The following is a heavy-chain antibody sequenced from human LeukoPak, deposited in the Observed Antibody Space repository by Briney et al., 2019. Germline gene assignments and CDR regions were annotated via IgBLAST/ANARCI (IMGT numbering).Heavy chain of an antibody. J-gene: IGHJ4*02. Sequence: GTSVKVSCKASGFTFTCSAVQWVRQARGQRLEWIGWIVVGSGNTNYAQKFQERVTITRDMSTSTAYMELSSLRSEDTAVYYCAAVRAYGDYGWGFDYWGQGTLVTVPS. V-gene: IGHV1-58*01. D-gene: IGHD4-17*01. CDR1: GFTFTCSA. CDR2: IVVGSGNT. CDR3: AAVRAYGDYGWGFDY.